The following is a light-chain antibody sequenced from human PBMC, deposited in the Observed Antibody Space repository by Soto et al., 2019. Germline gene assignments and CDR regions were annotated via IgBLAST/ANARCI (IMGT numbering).Light chain of an antibody. CDR3: CSYAGSYTYV. Sequence: QAVLTQPLSVSWSPGHSVTISCTGTSSDVGGHNYVSWYQQHPGKAPKLMISSVSKRPSGVPDRFSGSKSGNTASLTISGLQAEDEADYYCCSYAGSYTYVFGTGTKVTVL. J-gene: IGLJ1*01. CDR2: SVS. V-gene: IGLV2-11*01. CDR1: SSDVGGHNY.